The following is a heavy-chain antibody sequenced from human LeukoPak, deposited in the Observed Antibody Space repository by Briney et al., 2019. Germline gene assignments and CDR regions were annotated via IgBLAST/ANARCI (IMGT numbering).Heavy chain of an antibody. V-gene: IGHV4-4*07. J-gene: IGHJ4*02. CDR1: GGSIGSYY. CDR2: IYTSGST. CDR3: ARAKWFGELFLDY. D-gene: IGHD3-10*01. Sequence: PSETLSLTCTVSGGSIGSYYWSWIRQPAGKGLEWIRRIYTSGSTNYNPSLKSRVTMSVDTSKNQFSLKLSSATAADTAVYYCARAKWFGELFLDYWGQGTLVTVSS.